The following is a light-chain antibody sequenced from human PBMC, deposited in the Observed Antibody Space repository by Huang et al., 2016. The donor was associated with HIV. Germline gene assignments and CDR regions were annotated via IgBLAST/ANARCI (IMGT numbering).Light chain of an antibody. CDR1: RSVAPY. V-gene: IGKV3-11*01. J-gene: IGKJ3*01. CDR3: QQRSNWLFT. CDR2: DAS. Sequence: IVLTQSTSTLSLSPGERATFSCRASRSVAPYIAWYQQKPGQAPRLLIYDASNRATGIPARFSGSGSGTDFTLTISSLEPEDFAVYYCQQRSNWLFTFGPGTKVEI.